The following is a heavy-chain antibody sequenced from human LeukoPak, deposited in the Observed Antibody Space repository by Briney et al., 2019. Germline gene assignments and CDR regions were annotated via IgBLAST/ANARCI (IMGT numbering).Heavy chain of an antibody. CDR1: GGSFSGYY. CDR3: ARDPLTTYLPYFDL. D-gene: IGHD3-3*01. CDR2: INHNGRN. Sequence: SETLSLTCAVYGGSFSGYYWTWIRQPPGKGLEWIGEINHNGRNNYNPSLKSRVTISVDKSKNQFSLKLSSVTAADTAVYYCARDPLTTYLPYFDLWGRGTLVTVSS. V-gene: IGHV4-34*01. J-gene: IGHJ2*01.